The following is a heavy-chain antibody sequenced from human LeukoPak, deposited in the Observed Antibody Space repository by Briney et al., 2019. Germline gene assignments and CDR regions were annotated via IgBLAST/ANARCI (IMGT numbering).Heavy chain of an antibody. D-gene: IGHD3-22*01. V-gene: IGHV4-39*07. CDR2: IYYSGST. J-gene: IGHJ4*02. CDR1: GGSINSSSYY. CDR3: ARQDSSSWYYYDSSGYYFMGYFDY. Sequence: PSETLSLTCTVSGGSINSSSYYWGWIRQPPGKGLEWIGSIYYSGSTYYNPSLKSRVTISVDTSKNQFSLKLSSVIAADTAVYYCARQDSSSWYYYDSSGYYFMGYFDYWGQGTLVTVSS.